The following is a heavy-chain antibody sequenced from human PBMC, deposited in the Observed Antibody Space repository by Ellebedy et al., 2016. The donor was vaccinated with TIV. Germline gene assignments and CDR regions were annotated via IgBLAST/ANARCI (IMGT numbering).Heavy chain of an antibody. J-gene: IGHJ3*02. CDR1: GGSFSGYY. CDR2: INHSGST. Sequence: SETLSLXCAVYGGSFSGYYWSWIRQPPGKGLEWIGEINHSGSTNYNPSLKSRVTISVDTSKNQFSLKLSSVTAADTAVYYCAQDGRGYDAFDIWGQGTMVTVSS. CDR3: AQDGRGYDAFDI. V-gene: IGHV4-34*01. D-gene: IGHD5-12*01.